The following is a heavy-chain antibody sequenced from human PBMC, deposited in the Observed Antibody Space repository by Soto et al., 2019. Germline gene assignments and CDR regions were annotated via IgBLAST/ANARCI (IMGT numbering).Heavy chain of an antibody. V-gene: IGHV4-39*01. Sequence: SETLSLTCTVSGGSISSSSYYWGWIRQPPGKGLEWIGSIYYSGSTYYNPSLKSRVTISVDTSKNQFSLKLSSVTAADTAVYYCARYSLPGGSGSYHYWGQGTLVTVSS. CDR1: GGSISSSSYY. CDR2: IYYSGST. CDR3: ARYSLPGGSGSYHY. J-gene: IGHJ4*02. D-gene: IGHD3-10*01.